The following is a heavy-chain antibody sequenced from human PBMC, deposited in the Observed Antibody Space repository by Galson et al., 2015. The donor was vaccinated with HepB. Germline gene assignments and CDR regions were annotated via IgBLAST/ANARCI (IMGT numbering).Heavy chain of an antibody. V-gene: IGHV1-69*13. J-gene: IGHJ4*02. CDR3: ARVGSSSPFFDY. CDR2: IIPIFGTA. Sequence: SVKVSCKASGGTFSSYAISWVRQAPGQGLEWMGGIIPIFGTANDAQKFQGRVTITADESTSTAYMELSSLRSEDTAVYYCARVGSSSPFFDYWGQGTLVTVSS. CDR1: GGTFSSYA. D-gene: IGHD6-6*01.